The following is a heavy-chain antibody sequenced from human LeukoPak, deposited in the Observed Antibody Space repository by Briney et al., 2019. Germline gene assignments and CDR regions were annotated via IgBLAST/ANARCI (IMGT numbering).Heavy chain of an antibody. CDR3: ARRGPHNWFDP. Sequence: SETLSLTCTVSGGSISSYYWSWIRQPAGKGLEWIGYIYYSGSTNYNPSLKSRVTISVDTSKNQFSLKLSSVTAADTAVYYCARRGPHNWFDPWGQGTLVTVSS. J-gene: IGHJ5*02. CDR2: IYYSGST. CDR1: GGSISSYY. V-gene: IGHV4-59*08.